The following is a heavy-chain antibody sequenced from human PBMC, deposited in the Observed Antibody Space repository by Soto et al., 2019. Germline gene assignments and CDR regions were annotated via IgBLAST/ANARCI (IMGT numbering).Heavy chain of an antibody. J-gene: IGHJ4*02. Sequence: SETLSLTCAVSSGSISSSNWWSWVRQPPGKGLEWIGEIYHSGSTNYNPSLKSRVTISVDKSKNQFSLKLSSVTAADTAVYYCARDKDRGLGRYFDYWGQGTLVTVSS. CDR3: ARDKDRGLGRYFDY. CDR2: IYHSGST. V-gene: IGHV4-4*02. CDR1: SGSISSSNW. D-gene: IGHD3-10*01.